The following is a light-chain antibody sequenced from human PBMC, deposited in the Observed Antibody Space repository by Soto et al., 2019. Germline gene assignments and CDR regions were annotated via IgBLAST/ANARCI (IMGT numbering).Light chain of an antibody. CDR3: QQCNNGPQT. Sequence: EVVMTQSPATLSVSPGERATLSCRASQTVGSKLAWYQQKPGQAPRLLIYGASTRATGIPARFSGSGSGTEFTLTISSLQSEDFAVYYRQQCNNGPQTFGQGTKVEIK. CDR1: QTVGSK. CDR2: GAS. J-gene: IGKJ1*01. V-gene: IGKV3-15*01.